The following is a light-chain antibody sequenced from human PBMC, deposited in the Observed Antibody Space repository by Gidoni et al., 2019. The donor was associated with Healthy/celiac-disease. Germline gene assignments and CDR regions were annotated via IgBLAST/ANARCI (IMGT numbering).Light chain of an antibody. V-gene: IGKV1-5*03. CDR3: QQYNSHCT. CDR2: TAS. Sequence: DVPMTRSPSTLSASVGDRVTIPCRASQSISSWFAWYQQTPGKAHKLLIYTASSLERGVPSRFSGSGCGTEFTTTISSLQPDDFATYYCQQYNSHCTFGQGTKVEIK. CDR1: QSISSW. J-gene: IGKJ1*01.